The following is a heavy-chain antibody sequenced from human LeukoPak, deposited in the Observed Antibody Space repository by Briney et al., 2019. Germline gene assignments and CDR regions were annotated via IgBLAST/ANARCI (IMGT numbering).Heavy chain of an antibody. D-gene: IGHD1-26*01. V-gene: IGHV3-23*01. J-gene: IGHJ4*02. CDR2: ISGSGGST. CDR1: GFTFSSYA. CDR3: AKDQGASSYSFDY. Sequence: GGSLRLSCAASGFTFSSYAMSWVRQAPGKGLEWVSAISGSGGSTYYADFVKGRFTISRDNSKNTLYLQMDTLTAEDTAVYYCAKDQGASSYSFDYWGRGTLVTVSS.